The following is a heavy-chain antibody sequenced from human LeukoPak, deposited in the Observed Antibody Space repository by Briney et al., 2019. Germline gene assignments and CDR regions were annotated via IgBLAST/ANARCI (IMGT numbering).Heavy chain of an antibody. CDR3: ARGGYCSGGSCPHFDY. CDR2: IYTSGST. J-gene: IGHJ4*02. V-gene: IGHV4-4*07. CDR1: GGSISSYY. D-gene: IGHD2-15*01. Sequence: SETLSLTCTVSGGSISSYYWSWIRQPAGKGLEWIGRIYTSGSTNYNPSLKSRVTMSVDTSKSQFSLKLSSVTAADTAVYYCARGGYCSGGSCPHFDYWGQGTLVTVSS.